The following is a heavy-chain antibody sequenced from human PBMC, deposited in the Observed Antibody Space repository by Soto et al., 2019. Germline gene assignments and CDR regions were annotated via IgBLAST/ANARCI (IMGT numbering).Heavy chain of an antibody. CDR3: GGVSSRGYSGAGMDV. D-gene: IGHD5-18*01. Sequence: QVQLVQSGAEVKKPGASVKVSCKASGYTFTSYGISWVRQAPGQGLEWMGWISAYNGNTTYAQKLQGRVTMTTATPRGTANRARTSLKSDDTDVHSCGGVSSRGYSGAGMDVWGQGTTVTVS. V-gene: IGHV1-18*01. J-gene: IGHJ6*02. CDR1: GYTFTSYG. CDR2: ISAYNGNT.